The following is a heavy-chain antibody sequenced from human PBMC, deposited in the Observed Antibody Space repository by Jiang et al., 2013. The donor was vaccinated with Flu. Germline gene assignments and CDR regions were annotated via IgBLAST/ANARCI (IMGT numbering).Heavy chain of an antibody. CDR1: GGSISSSSYY. D-gene: IGHD3-10*01. CDR3: ARHLGFGELFPVVFGY. Sequence: LLKPSETLSLTCTVSGGSISSSSYYWGWIRQPPGKGLEWIGSIYYSGSTYYNPSLKSRVTISVDTSKNQFSLKLSSVTAADTAVYYCARHLGFGELFPVVFGYWGQGTLVTVSS. CDR2: IYYSGST. J-gene: IGHJ4*02. V-gene: IGHV4-39*01.